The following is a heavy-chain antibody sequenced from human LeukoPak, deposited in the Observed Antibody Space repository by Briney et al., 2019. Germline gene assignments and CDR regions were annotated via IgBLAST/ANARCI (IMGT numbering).Heavy chain of an antibody. D-gene: IGHD5-18*01. CDR3: AKDIGGDTALVAADY. CDR2: IRYDGSNK. Sequence: PGGSLRPSCAASGFTFSSYGMHWVRQAPGKGLEWVAFIRYDGSNKYYADSVKGRFTISRDNSKNTLYLQMNSLRAEDTAVYYCAKDIGGDTALVAADYWGQGTLVTVSS. V-gene: IGHV3-30*02. CDR1: GFTFSSYG. J-gene: IGHJ4*02.